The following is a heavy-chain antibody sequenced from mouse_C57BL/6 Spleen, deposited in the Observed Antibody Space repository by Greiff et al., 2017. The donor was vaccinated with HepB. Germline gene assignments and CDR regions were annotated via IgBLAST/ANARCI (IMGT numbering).Heavy chain of an antibody. Sequence: QVQLQQPGAELVMPGASVKLSCKASGYTFTSYWMHWVKQRPGQGLEWIGEIDPSDSYTNYNQKFKGKSTLTVDKSSSTAYMQLSSLTSEDSAVYYCARGHYDYDGYYFDYWGQGTTLTVSS. CDR2: IDPSDSYT. CDR1: GYTFTSYW. D-gene: IGHD2-4*01. V-gene: IGHV1-69*01. J-gene: IGHJ2*01. CDR3: ARGHYDYDGYYFDY.